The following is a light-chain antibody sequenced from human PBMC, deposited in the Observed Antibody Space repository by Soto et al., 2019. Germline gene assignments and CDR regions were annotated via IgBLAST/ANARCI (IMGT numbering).Light chain of an antibody. V-gene: IGKV1-39*01. CDR2: AAS. CDR3: QQSNITPQT. Sequence: DIQMTQSPSSMSASVGDRVTISCRASQSISTFLNWYQQKPGKAPKLLIYAASTLQSGVPSRFSGSGSGTDFPLTITSLQHEDFATYYCQQSNITPQTFGQGTKLEIK. J-gene: IGKJ2*01. CDR1: QSISTF.